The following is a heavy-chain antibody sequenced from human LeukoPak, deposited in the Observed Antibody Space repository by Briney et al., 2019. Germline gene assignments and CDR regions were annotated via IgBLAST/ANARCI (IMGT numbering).Heavy chain of an antibody. J-gene: IGHJ4*02. CDR2: INHSGST. CDR1: GGSFSGYY. Sequence: SEALSLTCAVYGGSFSGYYWSWIRQPPGKGLEWIGEINHSGSTNYNPSLKSRVTISVDTSKNQFSLKLSSVTAADTAVYYCARVRGPFDYWGQGTLVTVSS. CDR3: ARVRGPFDY. D-gene: IGHD5-24*01. V-gene: IGHV4-34*01.